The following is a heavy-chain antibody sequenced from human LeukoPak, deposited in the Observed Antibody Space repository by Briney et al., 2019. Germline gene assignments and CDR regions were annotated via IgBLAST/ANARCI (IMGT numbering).Heavy chain of an antibody. CDR3: ARDSSFYCSSTSCYAGNWFDP. CDR1: GYTFTGYY. J-gene: IGHJ5*02. CDR2: INPNSGGT. D-gene: IGHD2-2*01. V-gene: IGHV1-2*02. Sequence: GASVKVSCKASGYTFTGYYMHWVRQAPGQGLEWMGWINPNSGGTNYAQKFQGRVTMTRDTSISTAYMELSRLRSDDTAVYYCARDSSFYCSSTSCYAGNWFDPWSQGTLVTVSS.